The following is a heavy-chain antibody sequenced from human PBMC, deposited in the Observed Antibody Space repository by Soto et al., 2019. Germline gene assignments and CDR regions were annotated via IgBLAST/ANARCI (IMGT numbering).Heavy chain of an antibody. CDR3: AKPAGSGRGYDYMDV. V-gene: IGHV3-23*01. CDR1: GFTFSNYA. CDR2: ITGSGYNT. Sequence: EVQLLESGGGLIQPGGSLRLSCAASGFTFSNYAMTWVRQAPGKGLEWVSGITGSGYNTYYADSVKGRFTISRDNSKSTLNLQMNSLRAEDTALYYCAKPAGSGRGYDYMDVWGKGTTVTVSS. D-gene: IGHD3-10*01. J-gene: IGHJ6*03.